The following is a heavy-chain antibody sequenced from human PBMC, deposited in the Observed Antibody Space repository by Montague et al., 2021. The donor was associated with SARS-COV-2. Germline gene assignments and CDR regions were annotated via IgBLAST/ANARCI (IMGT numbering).Heavy chain of an antibody. J-gene: IGHJ6*02. CDR1: GDSVSSNSAA. Sequence: CAISGDSVSSNSAAWNWIRQSPSKGLEWLGRTYYRSKWYNDYAVSVKSRITINPDTSKNQFSLQLNSVTPEDTAVYYCARDTRIQLWFDRDYYYGMDVWGQGTTVTVSS. D-gene: IGHD5-18*01. CDR2: TYYRSKWYN. V-gene: IGHV6-1*01. CDR3: ARDTRIQLWFDRDYYYGMDV.